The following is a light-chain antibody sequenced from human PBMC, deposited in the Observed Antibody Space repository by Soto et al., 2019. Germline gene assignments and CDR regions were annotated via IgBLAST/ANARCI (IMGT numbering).Light chain of an antibody. V-gene: IGLV1-44*01. CDR2: SNN. CDR3: AAWDDGLNALL. CDR1: SSNVGSNT. J-gene: IGLJ2*01. Sequence: QSVLTQPPSASGTPGQRVTISCSGSSSNVGSNTVNWYQQLPGTAPKLLIFSNNQRPSGVPDRFSGSKSGSSASLAISGLQSEDEADYYCAAWDDGLNALLFGGGTKLTVL.